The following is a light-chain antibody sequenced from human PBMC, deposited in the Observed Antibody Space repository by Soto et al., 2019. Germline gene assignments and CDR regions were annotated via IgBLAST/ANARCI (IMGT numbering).Light chain of an antibody. CDR1: QSVNSNY. CDR2: GAS. CDR3: QEYGSSTMYT. V-gene: IGKV3-20*01. Sequence: IVLTQSPGTLSLSPGERATLSCRASQSVNSNYLAWYQQKSGQAPRLLIYGASSRATGIPDRFSGRGSGTEFTLTISRLEPEDFSVYYCQEYGSSTMYTFGQGTKLEIK. J-gene: IGKJ2*01.